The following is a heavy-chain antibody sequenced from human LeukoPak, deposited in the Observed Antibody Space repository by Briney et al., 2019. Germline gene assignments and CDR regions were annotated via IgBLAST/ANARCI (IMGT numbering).Heavy chain of an antibody. CDR3: AREVVVAARPGHYYHMDV. D-gene: IGHD2-15*01. Sequence: ASVKVSCKASGYTFTSYGISWVRQAPGQGLEWMGWISAYNGNTNYAQKLQGRVTMTTDTSTSTAYMELRSLRSDDTAVYYCAREVVVAARPGHYYHMDVWGKGTTVTVSS. J-gene: IGHJ6*03. CDR2: ISAYNGNT. V-gene: IGHV1-18*01. CDR1: GYTFTSYG.